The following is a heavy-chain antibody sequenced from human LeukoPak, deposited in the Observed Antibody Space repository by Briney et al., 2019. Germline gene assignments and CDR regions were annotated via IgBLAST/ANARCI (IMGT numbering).Heavy chain of an antibody. V-gene: IGHV3-74*01. CDR3: ARGPNSNWSGPDF. J-gene: IGHJ4*02. D-gene: IGHD6-6*01. Sequence: GGTLRLSCTASGFSFSGHWMHWARQLPGKGLVWVSRISPTGSTTSYADSVKGRFTVSRDNAKNTLYLQVNNLRAEDTAVYYCARGPNSNWSGPDFWGQGTLLTVSS. CDR1: GFSFSGHW. CDR2: ISPTGSTT.